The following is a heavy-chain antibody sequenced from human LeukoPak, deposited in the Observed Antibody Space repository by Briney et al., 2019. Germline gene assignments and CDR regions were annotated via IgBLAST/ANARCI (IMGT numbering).Heavy chain of an antibody. V-gene: IGHV3-53*01. D-gene: IGHD2-15*01. CDR1: GFTVSSNY. Sequence: GGSLRLSCAASGFTVSSNYMSWVRQAPGKGLEWVSVIYSGGTTYYADSVKGRFTISRDISENTLYLQMGSLRVEDTAVYYCARMLISSGHYVDSWGQGTLVTVSS. CDR2: IYSGGTT. J-gene: IGHJ4*02. CDR3: ARMLISSGHYVDS.